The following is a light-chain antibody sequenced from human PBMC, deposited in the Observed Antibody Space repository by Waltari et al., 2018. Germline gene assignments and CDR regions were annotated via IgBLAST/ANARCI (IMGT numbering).Light chain of an antibody. Sequence: DIQMTQSPSSLSASLGDRVTITCRASQTIFMFLNWYQQRPGKAPNLLIYCASNLLSGVPSRFSGSGSGTDFTLTISSLQPEDVATYYCQDSFTSPRTFGPGTKVEI. CDR1: QTIFMF. J-gene: IGKJ1*01. CDR3: QDSFTSPRT. CDR2: CAS. V-gene: IGKV1-39*01.